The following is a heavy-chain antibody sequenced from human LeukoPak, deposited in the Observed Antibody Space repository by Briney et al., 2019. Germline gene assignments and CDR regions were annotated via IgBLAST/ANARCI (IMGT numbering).Heavy chain of an antibody. Sequence: GGSLRLSCAASGFTFDTYAMTWVRQVPGKGLEWVSNISGRGTSTNYADPVKGRFTISRDNSKNTLHLQMNSLRAEDTAIYYCAKSYRQESDWSSSFDYWGQGTLVTVSS. D-gene: IGHD3-9*01. CDR2: ISGRGTST. J-gene: IGHJ4*02. V-gene: IGHV3-23*01. CDR3: AKSYRQESDWSSSFDY. CDR1: GFTFDTYA.